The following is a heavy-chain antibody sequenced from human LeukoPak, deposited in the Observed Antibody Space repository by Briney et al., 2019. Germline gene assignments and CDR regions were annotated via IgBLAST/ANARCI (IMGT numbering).Heavy chain of an antibody. J-gene: IGHJ4*02. CDR3: ARDQEYEILIGYTKPTTYFDY. V-gene: IGHV1-2*06. CDR2: INPNSGGT. D-gene: IGHD3-9*01. CDR1: GYTFTGYY. Sequence: ASVKVSCKASGYTFTGYYMHWVRQAPGQGLEWMGRINPNSGGTNYAQKFQGRVTMTRDTSISTAYMELSRLRSDDTAVYYCARDQEYEILIGYTKPTTYFDYWGQGTLVTVSS.